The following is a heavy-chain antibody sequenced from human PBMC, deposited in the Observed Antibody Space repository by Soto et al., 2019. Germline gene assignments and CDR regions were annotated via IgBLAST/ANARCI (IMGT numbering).Heavy chain of an antibody. D-gene: IGHD6-19*01. Sequence: ASVKVSCKASGGTFSSYAISWVRQAPGQGLERMGGIIPIFGTANYAQKFQGRVTITADESTSTAYMELSSLRSEDTAVYYCARTGYSSGWYLSSLDYWGQGTLVTVSS. CDR3: ARTGYSSGWYLSSLDY. CDR2: IIPIFGTA. CDR1: GGTFSSYA. V-gene: IGHV1-69*13. J-gene: IGHJ4*02.